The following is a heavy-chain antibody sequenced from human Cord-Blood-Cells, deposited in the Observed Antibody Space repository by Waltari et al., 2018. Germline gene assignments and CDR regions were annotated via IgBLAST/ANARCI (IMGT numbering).Heavy chain of an antibody. V-gene: IGHV1-2*04. CDR1: GYTFTGYY. CDR2: INPNSGGT. D-gene: IGHD6-13*01. J-gene: IGHJ3*02. CDR3: ARGLTSIAAAGTSDAFDI. Sequence: QVQLVQSGAEVKKPGASVKVSCKASGYTFTGYYMHWVRQAPGQGLEWMEWINPNSGGTNYAQNFQGWVTMTRDTSISTAYMELSRLRSDDTAVYYCARGLTSIAAAGTSDAFDIWGQGTIVTVSS.